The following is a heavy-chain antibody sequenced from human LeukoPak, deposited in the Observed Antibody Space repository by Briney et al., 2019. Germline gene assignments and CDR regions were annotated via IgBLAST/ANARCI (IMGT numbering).Heavy chain of an antibody. Sequence: KSGGSLRLSCAASGFTFSDYYMSWIRQAPGKGLEWIAYITSSGTTIYYADSVKGRFTISRDNAKNSLYLQMNSLRAEDTAVYYCAREDNTRADYWGQGTLVTVSS. V-gene: IGHV3-11*01. CDR3: AREDNTRADY. J-gene: IGHJ4*02. CDR2: ITSSGTTI. CDR1: GFTFSDYY. D-gene: IGHD1-26*01.